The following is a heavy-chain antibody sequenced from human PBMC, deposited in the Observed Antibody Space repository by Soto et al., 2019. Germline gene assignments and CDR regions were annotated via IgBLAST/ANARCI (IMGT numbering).Heavy chain of an antibody. V-gene: IGHV4-39*01. CDR2: IYYSGST. Sequence: SETLSLTCTVSGGSISSSSYYWGWIRQPPGKGLEWIGSIYYSGSTYYNPSLKSRVTISVDTSKNQFSLKLSPVTAADTAVYYCARQGGGSSGMFWYYYYYMDVWGKGTTVTVSS. J-gene: IGHJ6*03. D-gene: IGHD2-15*01. CDR1: GGSISSSSYY. CDR3: ARQGGGSSGMFWYYYYYMDV.